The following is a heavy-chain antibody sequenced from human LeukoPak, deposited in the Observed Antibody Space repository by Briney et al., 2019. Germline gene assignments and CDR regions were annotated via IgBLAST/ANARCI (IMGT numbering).Heavy chain of an antibody. CDR2: TYYGSKWYN. J-gene: IGHJ4*02. CDR3: ARTRITMVRGVIPLDY. Sequence: SQTLSLTCAISGDSVSSNSAAWNWIRQSPSRGLEWLGRTYYGSKWYNYYAVSVKSRITINPDTSKNQFSLQLNSVTPEDTAVYYCARTRITMVRGVIPLDYWGQGTLVTVSS. D-gene: IGHD3-10*01. V-gene: IGHV6-1*01. CDR1: GDSVSSNSAA.